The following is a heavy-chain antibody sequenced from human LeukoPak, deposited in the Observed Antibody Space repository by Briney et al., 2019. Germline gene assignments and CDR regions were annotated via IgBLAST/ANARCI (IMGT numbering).Heavy chain of an antibody. Sequence: SETLSLTCTVSGGSISSGGYYWSWIRQHPGKGLEWIGYIYYSGSTYYNPSLKSRVTISVDTSKNQFSLKLSSVTAADTVVYYCARDPDSSGYPYAFDIWGQGTMVTVSS. CDR3: ARDPDSSGYPYAFDI. J-gene: IGHJ3*02. V-gene: IGHV4-31*03. CDR1: GGSISSGGYY. D-gene: IGHD3-22*01. CDR2: IYYSGST.